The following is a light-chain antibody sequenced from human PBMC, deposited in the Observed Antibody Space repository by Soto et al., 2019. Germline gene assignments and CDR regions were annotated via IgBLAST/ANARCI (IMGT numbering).Light chain of an antibody. CDR2: GNS. CDR3: QSYDSSLSVV. J-gene: IGLJ3*02. CDR1: SSNIGAGYD. V-gene: IGLV1-40*01. Sequence: QSVLTQPPSVSGAPGQRVTIPCTGSSSNIGAGYDVHWYQQLPGTAPKLLIYGNSNRPSGVPDRFSGSKSGTSASLAITGLQAEDEADYCCQSYDSSLSVVFGGGTKLTVL.